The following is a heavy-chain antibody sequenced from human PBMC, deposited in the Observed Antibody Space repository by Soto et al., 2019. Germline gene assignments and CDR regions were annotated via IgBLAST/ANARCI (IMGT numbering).Heavy chain of an antibody. J-gene: IGHJ5*01. CDR3: VRGTRTMAGTRGDLDS. V-gene: IGHV6-1*01. Sequence: QVQLQQSGPGLVKPSQTLSLTCATSGDSVSNNSAPWSWIRQSPSSRLEWLGRTYYRSNWNRDCASVGRSSNTTKPVQLKHQLSLHHTSVTPGDTAVYYCVRGTRTMAGTRGDLDSWGHAPLVPVAS. CDR2: TYYRSNWNR. D-gene: IGHD6-19*01. CDR1: GDSVSNNSAP.